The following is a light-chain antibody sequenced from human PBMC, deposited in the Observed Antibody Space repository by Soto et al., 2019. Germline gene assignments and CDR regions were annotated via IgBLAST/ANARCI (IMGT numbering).Light chain of an antibody. CDR1: QSVSNNY. CDR3: QQYGSSGT. Sequence: IGLTQSPGTMSLSPVERATLSCRASQSVSNNYLAWYQQKPGQAPRLLIYGASNRATGLPDRFSGSGSGTDFTLTISRLEPEDFAVYYCQQYGSSGTFGQGTKVDI. J-gene: IGKJ1*01. CDR2: GAS. V-gene: IGKV3-20*01.